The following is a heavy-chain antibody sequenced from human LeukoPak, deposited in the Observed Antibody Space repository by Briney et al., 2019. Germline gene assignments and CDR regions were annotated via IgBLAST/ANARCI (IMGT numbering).Heavy chain of an antibody. D-gene: IGHD5-18*01. CDR3: ASTADTAMAAPYYYYGMDV. J-gene: IGHJ6*02. CDR1: GFTFSSYE. CDR2: ISSSGSTI. Sequence: GGSLRLSCAASGFTFSSYEMNWVRQAPGKGLEWVSYISSSGSTIYYADSVKGRFTISRDNAKNSLYLQMNSLRAEDTAVHYCASTADTAMAAPYYYYGMDVWGQGTTVTVSS. V-gene: IGHV3-48*03.